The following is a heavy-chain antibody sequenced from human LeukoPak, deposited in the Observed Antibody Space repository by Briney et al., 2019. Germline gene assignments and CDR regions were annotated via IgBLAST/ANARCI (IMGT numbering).Heavy chain of an antibody. Sequence: GSLRLSCAASGFTFGGYSMNWVRQAPGKGLEWVSSIGSGGSTIHYADSTLGRFTISRDDDRNSLYLQMNNLRAEDTAVYYCAKGPRARAYYYYYMDVWGKGTTVTVSS. V-gene: IGHV3-48*04. CDR1: GFTFGGYS. CDR3: AKGPRARAYYYYYMDV. CDR2: IGSGGSTI. J-gene: IGHJ6*03.